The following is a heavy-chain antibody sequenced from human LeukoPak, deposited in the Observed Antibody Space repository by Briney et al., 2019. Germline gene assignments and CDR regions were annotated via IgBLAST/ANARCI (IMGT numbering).Heavy chain of an antibody. Sequence: SETLSLTCTVSGGSISSYYWSWIRQPPGKGLEWIGYIYYSGSTNYNPSLKGRVTISVDTSKNQFSLKLSSVTAADTAVYYCARSYGLPFDYWGQGTLVTVSS. D-gene: IGHD3-10*01. CDR1: GGSISSYY. J-gene: IGHJ4*02. CDR2: IYYSGST. CDR3: ARSYGLPFDY. V-gene: IGHV4-59*01.